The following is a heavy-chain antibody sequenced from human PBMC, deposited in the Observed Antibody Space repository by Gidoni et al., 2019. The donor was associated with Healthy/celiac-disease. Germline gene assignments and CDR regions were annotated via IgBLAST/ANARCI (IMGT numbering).Heavy chain of an antibody. J-gene: IGHJ4*02. Sequence: QVQLAQSGAEVKKPGASVKVSCKASGYTFTSYDINWVRQATGQGLEWMGWMNPNSGNTGYAQKFQGRVTMTRNTSISTAYMELSSLRSEDTAVYYCARDSQPPPRGYSYGYGSNFDYWGQGTLVTVSS. CDR3: ARDSQPPPRGYSYGYGSNFDY. CDR2: MNPNSGNT. CDR1: GYTFTSYD. V-gene: IGHV1-8*01. D-gene: IGHD5-18*01.